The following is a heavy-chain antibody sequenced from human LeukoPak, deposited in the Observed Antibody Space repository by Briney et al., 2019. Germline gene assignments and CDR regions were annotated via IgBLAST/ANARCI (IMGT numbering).Heavy chain of an antibody. CDR3: ARVIGIAAAGNPGEEAVNYFDY. CDR2: IYSGGST. V-gene: IGHV3-53*01. D-gene: IGHD6-13*01. CDR1: GFTVSSNY. Sequence: PGGSLRLSCAASGFTVSSNYMSWVRQAPGKGLEWVSVIYSGGSTYYADSVKGRFTISRDNSKNTLYLQMNSLRAEDTAVYYCARVIGIAAAGNPGEEAVNYFDYWGQGTLVTVSS. J-gene: IGHJ4*02.